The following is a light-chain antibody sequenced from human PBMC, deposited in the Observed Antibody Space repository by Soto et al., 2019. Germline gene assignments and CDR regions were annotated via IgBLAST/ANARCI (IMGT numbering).Light chain of an antibody. Sequence: QSVLTQPPSASVSLGASVKLTCTLSSGHNSYAIAWHQQQPEKGPRYLMKLNSDGSHSKGDGIPDRFSGSSSGAERYLTISSLQSEDEADYYCQTWSTDIRVFGGGTKVTVL. CDR1: SGHNSYA. CDR2: LNSDGSH. J-gene: IGLJ3*02. V-gene: IGLV4-69*01. CDR3: QTWSTDIRV.